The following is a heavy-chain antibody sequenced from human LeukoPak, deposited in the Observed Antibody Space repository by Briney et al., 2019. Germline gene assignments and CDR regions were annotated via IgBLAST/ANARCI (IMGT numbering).Heavy chain of an antibody. J-gene: IGHJ3*02. CDR3: ARDTNRVFDAFDI. Sequence: PGGSLRLSCAASGFTVSSNYMSWVRQAPGKGLEWVSVIYSGGSTYYAGSVKGRFTISRDNSKNTLYLQMNSLRAEDTAVYYCARDTNRVFDAFDIWGQGTMVTVSS. CDR2: IYSGGST. CDR1: GFTVSSNY. V-gene: IGHV3-66*02. D-gene: IGHD1-14*01.